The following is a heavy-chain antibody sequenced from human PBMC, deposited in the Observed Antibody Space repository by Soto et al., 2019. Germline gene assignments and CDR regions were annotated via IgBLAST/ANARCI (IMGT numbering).Heavy chain of an antibody. V-gene: IGHV1-3*05. CDR3: ARVRNGDYVFGY. D-gene: IGHD4-17*01. CDR2: INAGNGNT. J-gene: IGHJ4*02. CDR1: GYTFTSYA. Sequence: QVQLVQSGAEEKKPGASVKVSCKASGYTFTSYAMHWVRQAPGQRLEWMGWINAGNGNTKYSQKFQDRVTITRDTSASTAYMELSSLRSEDTDVYYCARVRNGDYVFGYWGQGTLVTVSS.